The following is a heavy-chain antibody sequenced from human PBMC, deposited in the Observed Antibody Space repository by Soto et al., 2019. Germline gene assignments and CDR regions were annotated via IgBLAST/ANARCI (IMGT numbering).Heavy chain of an antibody. D-gene: IGHD3-16*02. CDR3: ARGLEDYIWGSYRPSRFDY. Sequence: EVQLVESGGGLVKPGGSLRLSCAASGFTFSSYSMNWVRQAPGKGLEWVSSISSSSSYIYYADSVKGRFTISRDNAKNSLYLQMNSLRAEDTAVYYCARGLEDYIWGSYRPSRFDYWGQGTLVTVSS. CDR1: GFTFSSYS. CDR2: ISSSSSYI. V-gene: IGHV3-21*01. J-gene: IGHJ4*02.